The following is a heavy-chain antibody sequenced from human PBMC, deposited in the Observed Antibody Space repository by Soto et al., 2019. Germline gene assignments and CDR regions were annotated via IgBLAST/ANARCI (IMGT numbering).Heavy chain of an antibody. CDR2: IKQDGSEK. Sequence: GGSLRLSCAASGFTFSRYWMSWVRQAPGKGLEWVANIKQDGSEKYYVDSVKGRFTISRDNAKNSLYLQMNSLRAEDTAVYYCARDRYCTNGVCYTSVSPCFDYWGQGTLVTVSS. CDR3: ARDRYCTNGVCYTSVSPCFDY. CDR1: GFTFSRYW. D-gene: IGHD2-8*01. V-gene: IGHV3-7*01. J-gene: IGHJ4*02.